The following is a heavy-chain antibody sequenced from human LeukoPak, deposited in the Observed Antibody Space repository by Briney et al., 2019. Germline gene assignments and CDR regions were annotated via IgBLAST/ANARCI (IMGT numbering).Heavy chain of an antibody. CDR3: ARVSTAVSLAIDY. CDR2: ISSSSTYI. CDR1: GFSFSNYN. D-gene: IGHD6-13*01. J-gene: IGHJ4*02. Sequence: GGSLRLSCAASGFSFSNYNMNWVRQAPGKGLEWVSVISSSSTYIYYADSLKGRFTISRDNAKNSLYLQMNSLRAEDTAVYYCARVSTAVSLAIDYWGRGTLVTVST. V-gene: IGHV3-21*06.